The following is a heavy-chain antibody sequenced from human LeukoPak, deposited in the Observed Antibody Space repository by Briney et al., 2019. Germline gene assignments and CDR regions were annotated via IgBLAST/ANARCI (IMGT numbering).Heavy chain of an antibody. D-gene: IGHD4/OR15-4a*01. CDR3: ARRAGAYSHPYDY. CDR2: VSASGSST. Sequence: GGSLRLSCAASGFTFSSYAMSWVRQTPGKGLEWVSVVSASGSSTYDADSVKGRFTISRDNSKNTLYLQMNSLRAEDTAVYYCARRAGAYSHPYDYWGQGTLVTVSS. J-gene: IGHJ4*02. V-gene: IGHV3-23*01. CDR1: GFTFSSYA.